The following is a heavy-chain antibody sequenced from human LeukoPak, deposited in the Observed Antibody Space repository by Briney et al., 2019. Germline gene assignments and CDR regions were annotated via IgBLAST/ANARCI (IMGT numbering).Heavy chain of an antibody. CDR2: MWYDGSNK. V-gene: IGHV3-33*01. CDR1: GFSFSSYD. J-gene: IGHJ6*03. Sequence: PGGSLRLSCAASGFSFSSYDMHWVRQAPGKGLEWVAEMWYDGSNKYYADSVKGRFIISRDNSKNTLYLQINSLSAEDTAVYYCARDGAAAAPEIYNYYYLDVWGKGTTVTVSS. CDR3: ARDGAAAAPEIYNYYYLDV. D-gene: IGHD6-13*01.